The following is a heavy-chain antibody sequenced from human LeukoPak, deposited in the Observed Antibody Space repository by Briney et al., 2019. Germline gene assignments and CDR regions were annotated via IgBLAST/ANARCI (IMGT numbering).Heavy chain of an antibody. D-gene: IGHD3-9*01. CDR2: INSDGSTT. CDR1: GFTFSSYW. J-gene: IGHJ4*02. V-gene: IGHV3-74*01. CDR3: ARDKKTGKASEIDY. Sequence: GGSLRLSCAASGFTFSSYWMHWVRQAPGKGLVWVSRINSDGSTTNYADSVKGRFTISRDNAKNTLNLQMNSLRAEDTAVYYCARDKKTGKASEIDYWGQGTLVTVSS.